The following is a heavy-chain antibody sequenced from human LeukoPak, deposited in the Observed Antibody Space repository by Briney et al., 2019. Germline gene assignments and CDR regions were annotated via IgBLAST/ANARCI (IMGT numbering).Heavy chain of an antibody. J-gene: IGHJ6*02. CDR3: STWAFYHDLDV. CDR1: GFAFADYA. D-gene: IGHD3-3*01. Sequence: PGGSLRLSCAASGFAFADYAMHWVRQIPGKGLECVAHIHADGGRTFYADSVKGRFTVFRDNAKNSLFLQMDSQTSDDTAFYYCSTWAFYHDLDVWGQGATVIVSS. CDR2: IHADGGRT. V-gene: IGHV3-43*02.